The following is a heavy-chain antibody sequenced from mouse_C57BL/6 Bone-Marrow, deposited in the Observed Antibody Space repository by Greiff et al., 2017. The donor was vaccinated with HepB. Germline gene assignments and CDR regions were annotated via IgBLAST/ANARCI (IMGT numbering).Heavy chain of an antibody. CDR1: GFTFPDYY. D-gene: IGHD2-4*01. V-gene: IGHV7-3*01. CDR3: ARFLEYDYDEDN. Sequence: EVKLMESGGGLVQPGGSLSLSCAASGFTFPDYYMSWVRQPPGKALEWLGFIRNKANGYTTEYSASVKGRFTISRDNTQGILYLQMNALRAEDSATYYGARFLEYDYDEDNWGQGTTLTVSS. CDR2: IRNKANGYTT. J-gene: IGHJ2*01.